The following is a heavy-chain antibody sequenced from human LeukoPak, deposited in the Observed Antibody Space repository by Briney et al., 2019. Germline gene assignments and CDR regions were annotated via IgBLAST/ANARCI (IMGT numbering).Heavy chain of an antibody. CDR2: ITSSSSNI. J-gene: IGHJ2*01. CDR3: ARGLCGGDCSSGRFFDL. CDR1: RFSFSTSG. Sequence: GGSLRLSCAASRFSFSTSGMTWVRQAPGEGLEWVSYITSSSSNIYYADSVKGRFTISRDNAKNSLHLQMNSLRAEDTAVYYCARGLCGGDCSSGRFFDLWGRGTLVTVSS. D-gene: IGHD2-21*02. V-gene: IGHV3-48*04.